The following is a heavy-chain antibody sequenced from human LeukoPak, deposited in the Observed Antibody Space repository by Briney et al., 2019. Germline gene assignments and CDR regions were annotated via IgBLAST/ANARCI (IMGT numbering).Heavy chain of an antibody. D-gene: IGHD3-16*01. V-gene: IGHV4-39*07. J-gene: IGHJ5*02. CDR1: GGSISSSSYY. Sequence: SETLSLTCTVSGGSISSSSYYWGWIRQPPGKGLEWIGSIYYSGSTYYNPSLKSRVTISVDTSKNQFSLKLSSVTAADTAVYYCARGGASYDYVWGSPDNWFDPWGQGTLVTVSS. CDR2: IYYSGST. CDR3: ARGGASYDYVWGSPDNWFDP.